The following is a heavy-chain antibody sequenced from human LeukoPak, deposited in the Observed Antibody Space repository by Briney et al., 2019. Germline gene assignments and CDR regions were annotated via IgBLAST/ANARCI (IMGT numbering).Heavy chain of an antibody. J-gene: IGHJ4*02. CDR1: GYTFTSYG. CDR2: ISAYNGNT. V-gene: IGHV1-18*01. D-gene: IGHD6-13*01. Sequence: ASVKVSCKASGYTFTSYGISWVRQAPGQGLEWMGWISAYNGNTNYAQKLQGRVTMTTDTSTSIAYMGRRSLRSADTAVYYGARQGSSSWSGYFDYWGQGTRVTVSP. CDR3: ARQGSSSWSGYFDY.